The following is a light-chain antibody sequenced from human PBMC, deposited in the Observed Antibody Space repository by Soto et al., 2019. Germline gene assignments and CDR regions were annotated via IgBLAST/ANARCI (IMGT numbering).Light chain of an antibody. CDR2: AAS. CDR1: QSISSY. V-gene: IGKV1-39*01. J-gene: IGKJ2*01. Sequence: DIQMTQSPSSLSASVGDRVTITCRASQSISSYVNWYQQKPGKAPQLLIYAASSLQSGVPSRFSGSGSGTDFTLTISSLQPEDFATYYCQQSYNTPRTFGQGTKLEIK. CDR3: QQSYNTPRT.